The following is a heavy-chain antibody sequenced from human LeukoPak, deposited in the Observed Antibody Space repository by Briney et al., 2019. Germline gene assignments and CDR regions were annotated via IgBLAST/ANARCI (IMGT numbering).Heavy chain of an antibody. J-gene: IGHJ5*02. Sequence: ASQTLSLTCTVSGSSISSGSYYWSWIRQPAGKGLEWIGRIYTSGSTNYNPSLKSRVTISVDTSKNQFSLKLSSVTAADTAVYYCARGTYYDFWSGYNNWFDPWGQGTLVTVSS. CDR2: IYTSGST. CDR1: GSSISSGSYY. D-gene: IGHD3-3*01. CDR3: ARGTYYDFWSGYNNWFDP. V-gene: IGHV4-61*02.